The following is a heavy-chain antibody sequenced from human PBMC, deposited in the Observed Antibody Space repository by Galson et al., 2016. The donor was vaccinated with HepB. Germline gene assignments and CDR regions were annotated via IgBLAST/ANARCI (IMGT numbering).Heavy chain of an antibody. J-gene: IGHJ4*02. CDR3: ARTLYDYVWGSYRHPQDY. V-gene: IGHV3-30-3*01. Sequence: SLRLSCAATGFTFSSYAMYWVRQAPGKGLEWVAVISYDGSNKYHADSVKGQFTISRDNSKNTLYLQMNSLRTEDTAVYRCARTLYDYVWGSYRHPQDYWGQGTLVTVSS. CDR2: ISYDGSNK. CDR1: GFTFSSYA. D-gene: IGHD3-16*02.